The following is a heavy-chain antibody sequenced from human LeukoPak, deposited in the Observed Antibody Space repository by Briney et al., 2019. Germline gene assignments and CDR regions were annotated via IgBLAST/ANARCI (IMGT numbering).Heavy chain of an antibody. CDR1: GGSFSGYY. V-gene: IGHV4-34*01. D-gene: IGHD5-18*01. CDR2: INHSGST. J-gene: IGHJ5*02. Sequence: SETLSLTCAVYGGSFSGYYWSWIRQPPGKGLEWIGEINHSGSTNYNPSLKSRVTISVDTSKNQFSLKLSSVTAADTAVYYCARDLAGSYGYPYNWFDPWGQGTLVTVSS. CDR3: ARDLAGSYGYPYNWFDP.